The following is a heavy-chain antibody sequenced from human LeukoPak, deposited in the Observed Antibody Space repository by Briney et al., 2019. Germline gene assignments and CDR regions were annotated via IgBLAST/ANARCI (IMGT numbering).Heavy chain of an antibody. V-gene: IGHV4-38-2*01. Sequence: SETLSLTCVVSGYSISSDFYWGWIRQPPGKGLEWFGSAYHTGSTYYNPSLKSRVTISVDTSKNQFSLKLSTVTAADTAVYYCAIGVGRGSSSFVSFDYWGRGTLVTVSS. J-gene: IGHJ4*02. CDR2: AYHTGST. CDR3: AIGVGRGSSSFVSFDY. D-gene: IGHD6-6*01. CDR1: GYSISSDFY.